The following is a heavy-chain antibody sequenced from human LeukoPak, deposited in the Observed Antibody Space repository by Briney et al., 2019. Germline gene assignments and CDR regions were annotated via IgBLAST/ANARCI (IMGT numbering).Heavy chain of an antibody. D-gene: IGHD2-15*01. CDR2: VYPGDSKS. J-gene: IGHJ4*02. V-gene: IGHV5-51*01. Sequence: GESLKISCKGSGYSFNTYWIGWVRQMPGKGLEWMGIVYPGDSKSKYNPSFQGQVSISADKSISTAYLQWGSLKASDTAMYYCARHFYCSGGSCYLDYWGQGTLVTVSP. CDR1: GYSFNTYW. CDR3: ARHFYCSGGSCYLDY.